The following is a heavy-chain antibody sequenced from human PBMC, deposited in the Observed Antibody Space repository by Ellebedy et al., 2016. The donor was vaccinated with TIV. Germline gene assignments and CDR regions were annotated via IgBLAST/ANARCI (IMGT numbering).Heavy chain of an antibody. D-gene: IGHD3-16*01. CDR2: INNDGSGT. CDR1: GFTFSGYW. J-gene: IGHJ6*02. CDR3: ARFWGSGDPQDNYGMDV. Sequence: GESLKISCAASGFTFSGYWMHWVRQAPGKGLVWVSRINNDGSGTNYADSMKGRFTISRDNAKNTVYLQMNSLSAEDTATYYCARFWGSGDPQDNYGMDVWGQGTTVTVSS. V-gene: IGHV3-74*01.